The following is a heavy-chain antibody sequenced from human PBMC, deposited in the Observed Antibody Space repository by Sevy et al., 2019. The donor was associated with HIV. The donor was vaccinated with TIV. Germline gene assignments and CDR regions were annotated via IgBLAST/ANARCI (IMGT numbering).Heavy chain of an antibody. V-gene: IGHV4-4*07. CDR1: GGSISSYY. Sequence: SETLSLTCTVSGGSISSYYWSWIRQPAGKGLEWIGRIYTSGSTNYNPSLKSRVTMSVDTSKNQFSLKLSSVTAADTAVYYCARDHYYGSGSYSDYYYYGMDVWGQWTTVTVSS. D-gene: IGHD3-10*01. J-gene: IGHJ6*02. CDR3: ARDHYYGSGSYSDYYYYGMDV. CDR2: IYTSGST.